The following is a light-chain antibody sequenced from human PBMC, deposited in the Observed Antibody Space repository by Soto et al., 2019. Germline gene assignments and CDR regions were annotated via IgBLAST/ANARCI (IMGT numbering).Light chain of an antibody. Sequence: EILLTQSPGALAVSPGEVATLSCRASQSVRDNLAWYPQKPGQAPRLLIYRASIRATGVPARFSGSGSGTEFTLTISGLQSEDVSIYFCQHYNFWPHSFGQGTKVDIK. CDR2: RAS. CDR3: QHYNFWPHS. J-gene: IGKJ2*01. V-gene: IGKV3-15*01. CDR1: QSVRDN.